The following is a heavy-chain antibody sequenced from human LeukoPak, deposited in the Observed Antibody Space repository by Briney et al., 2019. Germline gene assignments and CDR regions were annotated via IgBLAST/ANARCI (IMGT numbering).Heavy chain of an antibody. Sequence: GASVKVSCKASGYTFTGYYMHWVRQAPGQGLEWMGWINPNSGGTNYAQKFQGRVTMTRDTSISTAYMELSRLRSDDTAVYYCARVGKLLGFGFDYWGQGTLVTVSS. CDR1: GYTFTGYY. J-gene: IGHJ4*02. CDR2: INPNSGGT. V-gene: IGHV1-2*02. D-gene: IGHD3-10*01. CDR3: ARVGKLLGFGFDY.